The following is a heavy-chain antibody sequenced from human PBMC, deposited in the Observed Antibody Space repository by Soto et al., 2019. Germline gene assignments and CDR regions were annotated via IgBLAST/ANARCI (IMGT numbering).Heavy chain of an antibody. CDR2: IYYSGST. CDR1: GGSISSGDYY. CDR3: ARGLWFGERGFDY. V-gene: IGHV4-30-4*01. Sequence: ASETLSLTCTVSGGSISSGDYYWSWIRQPPGKGLEWIGYIYYSGSTYYNPSLKSRVTISVDTSKNQFSLKLSSVTAADTAVYYCARGLWFGERGFDYWGQGTRVTVSS. D-gene: IGHD3-10*01. J-gene: IGHJ4*02.